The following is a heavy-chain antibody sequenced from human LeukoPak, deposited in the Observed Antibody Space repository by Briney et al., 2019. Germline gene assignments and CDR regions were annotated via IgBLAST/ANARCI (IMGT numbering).Heavy chain of an antibody. V-gene: IGHV3-74*03. Sequence: GGSLRLSCETSGFALKNYWMSWLRRAPGKGLEWVSRSKYDGSTAMYAESVKGRFTISRDNARGTLYLQMNSLRVDDTAVYYCAKSDWFDPCGRGILVTVSS. CDR2: SKYDGSTA. J-gene: IGHJ5*02. CDR3: AKSDWFDP. CDR1: GFALKNYW.